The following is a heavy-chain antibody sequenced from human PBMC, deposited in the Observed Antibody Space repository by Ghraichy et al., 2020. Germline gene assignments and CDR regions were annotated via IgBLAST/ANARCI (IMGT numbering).Heavy chain of an antibody. CDR2: VYYTGST. V-gene: IGHV4-59*01. CDR3: ARSQWELHLKAHFFDY. J-gene: IGHJ4*02. CDR1: GGSIGSYY. Sequence: SETLSLTCTVSGGSIGSYYWSWIRQPPGKGLEWIGYVYYTGSTNYNPSLKTPVTISVDTSENQFSLKLGSVTAADTAVYYCARSQWELHLKAHFFDYWGQGALVTVSS. D-gene: IGHD1-26*01.